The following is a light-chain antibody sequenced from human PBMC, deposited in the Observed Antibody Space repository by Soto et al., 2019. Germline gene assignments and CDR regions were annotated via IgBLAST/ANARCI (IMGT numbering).Light chain of an antibody. CDR3: QQYDNLPPNT. CDR1: QSISSY. J-gene: IGKJ2*01. CDR2: DAS. Sequence: DIQMTQSPSSLSASVGDRVTITCRASQSISSYLNWYQQKPGKAPKLLIYDASNLETGVPSRFSGSGSGTDFTFTISSLQPEDIATYYCQQYDNLPPNTFGQGTKLEIK. V-gene: IGKV1-33*01.